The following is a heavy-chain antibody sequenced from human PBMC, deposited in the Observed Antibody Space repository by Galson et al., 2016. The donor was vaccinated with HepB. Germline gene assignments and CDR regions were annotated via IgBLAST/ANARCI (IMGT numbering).Heavy chain of an antibody. CDR3: ARGDLNYYYALDV. J-gene: IGHJ6*02. D-gene: IGHD3-3*01. CDR1: GYTFTDYY. Sequence: SVKVSCKASGYTFTDYYMHWVRQAPGQGLEWMGWINPNSGGTNYAQKFQCRVTMTRATSISTAYMELSRLRSDDTAVYYCARGDLNYYYALDVWGQGTTVTVSS. CDR2: INPNSGGT. V-gene: IGHV1-2*02.